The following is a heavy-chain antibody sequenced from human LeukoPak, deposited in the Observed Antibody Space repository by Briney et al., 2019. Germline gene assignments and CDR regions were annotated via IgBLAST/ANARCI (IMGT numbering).Heavy chain of an antibody. CDR1: GVSLSSSNSY. CDR3: ARDLYSHNLDAEY. D-gene: IGHD5-18*01. CDR2: IYYSGTT. V-gene: IGHV4-39*07. J-gene: IGHJ4*02. Sequence: SETLSLTCTVSGVSLSSSNSYWGWIRQPPGKGLEWIGSIYYSGTTYYNPSLRSRVTISIDTSKNQFSLNLSSVTAADTAVYYCARDLYSHNLDAEYWGQGTLVTVSS.